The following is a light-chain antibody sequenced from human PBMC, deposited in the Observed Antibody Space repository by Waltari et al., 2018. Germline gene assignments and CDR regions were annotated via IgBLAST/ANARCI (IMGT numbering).Light chain of an antibody. CDR1: SSLV. CDR2: DVF. CDR3: CSFAGSYSYV. J-gene: IGLJ1*01. Sequence: QSALPQPRSVSGSPGQSVTVSCPGASSLVSWFQQYPGKAPKLIIYDVFKRPSGVPDRFSGSKSGNTASLTISGLQAEDEADYYCCSFAGSYSYVFGSGTKVTVL. V-gene: IGLV2-11*01.